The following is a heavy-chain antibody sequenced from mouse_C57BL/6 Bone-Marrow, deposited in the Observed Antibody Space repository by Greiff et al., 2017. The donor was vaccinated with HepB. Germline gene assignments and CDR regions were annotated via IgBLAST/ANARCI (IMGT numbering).Heavy chain of an antibody. CDR1: GYTFTNYW. CDR3: ARGGGFYGNYGWFDY. D-gene: IGHD2-1*01. J-gene: IGHJ2*01. V-gene: IGHV1-63*01. CDR2: IYPGGGYT. Sequence: VQLQQSGAELVRPGTSVKMSCKASGYTFTNYWIGWAKQRPGHGLEWIGDIYPGGGYTNYNEKFKGKATLTADKSSSTAYMQFSSLTSEDSAIYYCARGGGFYGNYGWFDYWGQGTTLTVSS.